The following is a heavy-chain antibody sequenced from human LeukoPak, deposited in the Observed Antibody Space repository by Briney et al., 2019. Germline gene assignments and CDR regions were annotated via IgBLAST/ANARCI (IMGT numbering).Heavy chain of an antibody. J-gene: IGHJ4*02. V-gene: IGHV1-18*01. CDR3: ARDRGIVVVPAAIPLHFDY. D-gene: IGHD2-2*02. CDR2: ISAYNGNT. Sequence: GGSLRLSCAASGFTFTSYGISWVRQAPGQGLEWMGWISAYNGNTNYAQKLQGRVTMTTDTSTSTAYMELRSLRSDDTAVYYCARDRGIVVVPAAIPLHFDYWGQGTLVTVSS. CDR1: GFTFTSYG.